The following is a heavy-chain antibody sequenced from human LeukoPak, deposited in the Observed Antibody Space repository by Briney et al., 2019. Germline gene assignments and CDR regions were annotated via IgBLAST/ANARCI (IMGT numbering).Heavy chain of an antibody. V-gene: IGHV4-34*01. D-gene: IGHD1-26*01. CDR3: ARDGSYYRDWFDP. Sequence: SETLSLTCAVYGGSFSGYYWSWIRQPPGKGLEWIGEINHSGSTNYNPSLKSRVTISVDTSKNQFSLKLSSVTAADTAVYYCARDGSYYRDWFDPWGQGTLVTVS. CDR2: INHSGST. J-gene: IGHJ5*02. CDR1: GGSFSGYY.